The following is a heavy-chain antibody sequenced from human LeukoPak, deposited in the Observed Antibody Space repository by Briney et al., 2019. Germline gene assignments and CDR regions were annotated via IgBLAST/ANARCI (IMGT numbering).Heavy chain of an antibody. CDR2: INHSGST. V-gene: IGHV4-34*01. J-gene: IGHJ4*02. Sequence: SETLSLTCAVYGGSFSGYYWSWIRQPPGKGLEWIGEINHSGSTNYNPSLKSRVTISVDTSKNQFSLKLSSVTAAGTAVYYCARVCPIVVVPAARYYFDYWGQGALVTVSS. CDR1: GGSFSGYY. D-gene: IGHD2-2*01. CDR3: ARVCPIVVVPAARYYFDY.